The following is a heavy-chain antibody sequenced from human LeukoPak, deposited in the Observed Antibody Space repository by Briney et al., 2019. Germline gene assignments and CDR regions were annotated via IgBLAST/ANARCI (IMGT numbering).Heavy chain of an antibody. CDR2: ISSSSSYI. CDR1: GFTFSSYS. D-gene: IGHD2-2*01. Sequence: GGSLRLSCAASGFTFSSYSMNWVRQAPGKGLEWVSSISSSSSYIYYADSVKGRFTISRDNAKNSLYLQMNSLRPEDTAVYYCARDLKTAMDYFDYWGQGALVTVSS. J-gene: IGHJ4*02. CDR3: ARDLKTAMDYFDY. V-gene: IGHV3-21*01.